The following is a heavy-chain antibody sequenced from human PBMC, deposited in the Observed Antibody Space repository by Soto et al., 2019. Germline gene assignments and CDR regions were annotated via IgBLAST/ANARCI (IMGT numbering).Heavy chain of an antibody. D-gene: IGHD3-16*01. CDR1: GFTFSTFW. CDR3: VKDPDSRGLAFLAL. V-gene: IGHV3-74*01. CDR2: LDSDGSRT. Sequence: EVQLVESGGGVAQPGGSLRLSCTASGFTFSTFWMHWVRQVPGKGLVWVSRLDSDGSRTTYADSVKGRFTISRDNAKNTLYLHMNSLRAEDRSVYYCVKDPDSRGLAFLALWGRGTLVTVSS. J-gene: IGHJ2*01.